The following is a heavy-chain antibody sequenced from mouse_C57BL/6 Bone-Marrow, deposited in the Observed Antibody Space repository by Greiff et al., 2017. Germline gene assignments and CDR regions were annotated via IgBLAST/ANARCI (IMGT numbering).Heavy chain of an antibody. D-gene: IGHD2-2*01. Sequence: QVQLKESGAELARPGASVKLSCKASGYTFTSYGISWVKQRTGQGLEWIGEIYPRSGNTYYNEKFKGKATLTADKSSSTAYMELRSLTSEASAVYFCAREGYLGFDYWGQGTTLTVSS. V-gene: IGHV1-81*01. CDR1: GYTFTSYG. CDR2: IYPRSGNT. CDR3: AREGYLGFDY. J-gene: IGHJ2*01.